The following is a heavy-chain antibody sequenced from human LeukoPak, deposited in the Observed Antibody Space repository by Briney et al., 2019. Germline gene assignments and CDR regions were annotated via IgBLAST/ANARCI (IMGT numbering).Heavy chain of an antibody. CDR3: AKGSTYFDY. V-gene: IGHV3-7*03. CDR1: GFTFSNYW. CDR2: INQDGTEK. J-gene: IGHJ4*02. D-gene: IGHD3-16*01. Sequence: GGSLRLSCAASGFTFSNYWMTWVRQAPGKGLEWVANINQDGTEKYYVDSVKGRFTISRDNAKNSLYLQMNSLRAEDTAVYYCAKGSTYFDYWGQGTLVTVSS.